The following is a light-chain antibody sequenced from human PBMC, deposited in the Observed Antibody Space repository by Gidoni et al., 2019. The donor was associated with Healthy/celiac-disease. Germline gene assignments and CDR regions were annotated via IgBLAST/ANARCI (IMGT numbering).Light chain of an antibody. CDR2: GES. V-gene: IGKV3-11*01. CDR1: QSVSSY. J-gene: IGKJ2*01. Sequence: EIVLTQSPATLSLSPGERATLSCRASQSVSSYLAWYQQKPGQAPRLLIYGESNGATGIPARFSGSGSGTDFTLTISSLEPEDFAVYYCQQRSNWPLMYTFGQGTKLEIK. CDR3: QQRSNWPLMYT.